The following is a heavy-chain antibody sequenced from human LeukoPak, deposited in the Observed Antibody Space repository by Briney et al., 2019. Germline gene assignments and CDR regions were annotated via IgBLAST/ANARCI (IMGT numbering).Heavy chain of an antibody. D-gene: IGHD2/OR15-2a*01. J-gene: IGHJ6*03. CDR3: ARINSEYYYYYYYMDV. CDR2: IYYSGST. V-gene: IGHV4-39*07. Sequence: SETLSLTCTVSGGSISSSSYYWGWIRQPPGKGLEWIGSIYYSGSTYYNPSLKSRVTISVDTSKNQFSLRLSSVTAADTAVYYCARINSEYYYYYYYMDVWGKGTTVTVSS. CDR1: GGSISSSSYY.